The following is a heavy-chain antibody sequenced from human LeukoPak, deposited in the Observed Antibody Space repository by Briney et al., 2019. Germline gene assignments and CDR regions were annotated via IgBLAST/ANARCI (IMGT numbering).Heavy chain of an antibody. J-gene: IGHJ3*02. Sequence: PSETLSLTCTVSGFSISSGYFWGWIRQPPGKGLEWIGSIFHSGSTYYNPSLKSRVTISVDTSKNQFSLKLSSVTAADTAVYYCARHEIAIVVVGGAFDIWGQGTMVTVSS. V-gene: IGHV4-38-2*02. CDR3: ARHEIAIVVVGGAFDI. D-gene: IGHD2-15*01. CDR1: GFSISSGYF. CDR2: IFHSGST.